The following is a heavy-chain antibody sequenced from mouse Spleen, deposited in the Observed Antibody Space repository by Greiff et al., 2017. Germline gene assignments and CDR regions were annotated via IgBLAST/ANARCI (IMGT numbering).Heavy chain of an antibody. CDR3: ATMITTTSMDY. J-gene: IGHJ4*01. D-gene: IGHD2-4*01. V-gene: IGHV2-5*01. CDR1: GFSLTSYG. CDR2: IWRGGST. Sequence: VQLQESGPGLVAPSQSLSITCTVSGFSLTSYGVDWVRQSPGKGLEWLGVIWRGGSTDYNAAFMSRLSITKDNSKSEVFVKMNSLQADDTAIYYCATMITTTSMDYWGQGASGTVSS.